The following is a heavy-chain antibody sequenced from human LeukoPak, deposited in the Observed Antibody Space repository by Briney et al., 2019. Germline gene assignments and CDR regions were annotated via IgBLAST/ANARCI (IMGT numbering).Heavy chain of an antibody. CDR3: ARDLIDYGDYDRPSNWFDP. V-gene: IGHV4-4*07. J-gene: IGHJ5*02. CDR2: IHTSGST. Sequence: SETLSLTCTVSGGSISSYYWSWIRQPAGKGLEWIGRIHTSGSTNYNPSLKSRVTMSVDTSKNQFSLKLSSVTAADTAVYYCARDLIDYGDYDRPSNWFDPWGQGTLVTVSS. CDR1: GGSISSYY. D-gene: IGHD4-17*01.